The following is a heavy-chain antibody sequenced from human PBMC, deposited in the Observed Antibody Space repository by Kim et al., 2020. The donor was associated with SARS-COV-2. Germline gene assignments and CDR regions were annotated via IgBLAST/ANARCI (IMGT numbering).Heavy chain of an antibody. Sequence: SETLSLTCNVSGDSIHDYYWCWIWQTPGGELELIGFIHHNTKTNRNPTPKRRGTISMDTAHNQFSLYLRSVIAAATDVYYCASKGGHGSGFIFFWGLG. CDR2: IHHNTKT. D-gene: IGHD3-3*02. J-gene: IGHJ1*01. CDR1: GDSIHDYY. CDR3: ASKGGHGSGFIFF. V-gene: IGHV4-59*01.